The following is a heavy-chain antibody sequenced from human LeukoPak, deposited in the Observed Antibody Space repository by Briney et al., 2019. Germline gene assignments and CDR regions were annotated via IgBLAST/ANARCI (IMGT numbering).Heavy chain of an antibody. Sequence: HPGGSLRLSCAASGFTFSSYAMSWVRQAPGKGLEWVSTISGSGGSTYYADSVKGRFTISRDNPKNTLYLQMNSLRAEDTAVYYCAKEPSDDFWSGYYNWFDPWGQGTLVTVSS. J-gene: IGHJ5*02. CDR1: GFTFSSYA. D-gene: IGHD3-3*01. V-gene: IGHV3-23*01. CDR3: AKEPSDDFWSGYYNWFDP. CDR2: ISGSGGST.